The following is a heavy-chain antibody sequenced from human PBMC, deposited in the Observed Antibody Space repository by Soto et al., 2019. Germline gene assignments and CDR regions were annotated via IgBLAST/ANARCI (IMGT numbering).Heavy chain of an antibody. V-gene: IGHV3-48*01. CDR1: GFTFSSYS. CDR2: ISSSSSTI. D-gene: IGHD2-2*01. J-gene: IGHJ4*02. CDR3: ARDPASGYCSSTSCYARYFDY. Sequence: GGSLRLSCAASGFTFSSYSMNWVRQAPGKGLKWVSYISSSSSTIYYADSVKGRFTISRDNAKNSLYLQMNSLRAEDTAVYYCARDPASGYCSSTSCYARYFDYWGQGTLVTVSS.